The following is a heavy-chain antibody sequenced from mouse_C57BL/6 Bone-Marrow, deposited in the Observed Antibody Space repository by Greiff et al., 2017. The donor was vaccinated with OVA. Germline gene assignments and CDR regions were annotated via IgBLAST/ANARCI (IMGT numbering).Heavy chain of an antibody. Sequence: QVQLKQPGAELVKPGASVKMSCKASGYTFTSYWITWVKPRPGQGLEWIGDIYPGSGSTNYNEEFKGKATLTVDTSSCTAYMQLSSLTSEDSAVYYCARALYAMDYWGQGTSVTVSS. V-gene: IGHV1-55*01. CDR3: ARALYAMDY. J-gene: IGHJ4*01. CDR2: IYPGSGST. CDR1: GYTFTSYW.